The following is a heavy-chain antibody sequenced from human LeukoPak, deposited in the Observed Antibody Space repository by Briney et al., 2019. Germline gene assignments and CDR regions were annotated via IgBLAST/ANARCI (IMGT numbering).Heavy chain of an antibody. D-gene: IGHD3-10*01. CDR3: AKDRLPETYYGSGGNDY. V-gene: IGHV3-23*01. J-gene: IGHJ4*02. CDR2: IRSSADST. Sequence: GGSLRLSCAASGFSFSSYAMNWVRQAPGRGLEWVSCIRSSADSTYYADSVKGRFTISRDNSKNTLFLQINSLRAEDTAVYYCAKDRLPETYYGSGGNDYWGQGTLVTVSS. CDR1: GFSFSSYA.